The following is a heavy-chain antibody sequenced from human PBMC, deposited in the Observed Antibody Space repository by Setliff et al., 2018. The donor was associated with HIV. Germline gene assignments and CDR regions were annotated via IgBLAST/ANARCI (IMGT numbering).Heavy chain of an antibody. CDR2: ISSSGSTK. Sequence: GGSLRLSCAASGFSFSRYEMNWVRQAPGKGLQWVSYISSSGSTKYYADSVKGRFTISRDNADNSLYLRMNSLRAEDTAVYYCARGYYDSSGYYNALRWGQGTLVTVSS. V-gene: IGHV3-48*03. CDR1: GFSFSRYE. CDR3: ARGYYDSSGYYNALR. D-gene: IGHD3-22*01. J-gene: IGHJ4*02.